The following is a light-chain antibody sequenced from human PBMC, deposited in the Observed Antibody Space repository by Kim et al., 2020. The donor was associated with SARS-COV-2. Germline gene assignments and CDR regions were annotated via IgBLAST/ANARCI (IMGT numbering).Light chain of an antibody. V-gene: IGKV1-12*01. CDR2: AAS. Sequence: DIQMTQSPSSVSASVGDRVTITCRASQGISSWLAWYQQKPGKAPNLLIYAASSLQSGVPSRFSGGVAVTDFTLTISSLQPEDFATYYSQQTNSFPWTSCQGTKVDIK. J-gene: IGKJ1*01. CDR3: QQTNSFPWT. CDR1: QGISSW.